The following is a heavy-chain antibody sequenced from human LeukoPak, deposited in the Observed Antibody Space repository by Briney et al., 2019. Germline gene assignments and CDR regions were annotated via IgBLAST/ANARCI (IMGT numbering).Heavy chain of an antibody. CDR2: IKQDGSEK. D-gene: IGHD6-13*01. Sequence: GSLRLSCAASGFTFSSYWMSWVRQTPGKGLEWVANIKQDGSEKYYVDSVKGRFTISRDNAKNSLYLQMHSLRAEDTAVYYCARDFQSLVPGGYWGQGTLVTVSS. CDR1: GFTFSSYW. J-gene: IGHJ4*02. CDR3: ARDFQSLVPGGY. V-gene: IGHV3-7*03.